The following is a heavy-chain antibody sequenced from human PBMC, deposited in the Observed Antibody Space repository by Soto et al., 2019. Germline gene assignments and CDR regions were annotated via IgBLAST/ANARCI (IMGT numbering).Heavy chain of an antibody. Sequence: PGGSLRLSCAASGFTFSSYGMHWVRQAPGKGLECVAVISYDGSNKYYADSVKGRFTISRDNSKNTLYLQMNSLRAEDTAVYYCAKDLRIDMVVPAAPSGMDVWGQGTTVTVSS. CDR2: ISYDGSNK. D-gene: IGHD2-2*01. CDR3: AKDLRIDMVVPAAPSGMDV. J-gene: IGHJ6*02. CDR1: GFTFSSYG. V-gene: IGHV3-30*18.